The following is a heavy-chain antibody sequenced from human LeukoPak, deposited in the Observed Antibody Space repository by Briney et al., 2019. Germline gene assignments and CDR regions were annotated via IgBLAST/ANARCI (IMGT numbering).Heavy chain of an antibody. CDR1: GYSISSGYY. J-gene: IGHJ5*02. V-gene: IGHV4-38-2*01. D-gene: IGHD3-10*01. CDR3: ASHVLLWFGELLSPNSFDP. Sequence: PSETLSLTCAVSGYSISSGYYWGWIRQPPGKGLEWIGSIYHSGSTYYNPSLKSRVTISVDTSKNQFSLKLSSVTAADTAVYYCASHVLLWFGELLSPNSFDPWGQGTLVTVSS. CDR2: IYHSGST.